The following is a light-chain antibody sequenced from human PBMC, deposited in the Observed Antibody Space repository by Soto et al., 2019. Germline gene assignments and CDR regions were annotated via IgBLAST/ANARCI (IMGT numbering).Light chain of an antibody. CDR3: SSYAGSNNFVV. CDR1: SSDVGGYNY. CDR2: EVN. Sequence: QSALTQPPSASGSPGQSVTISCTGTSSDVGGYNYVSWYQQHPGKAPKLMIYEVNKRPSGVPDRFSVSKSGNTASLTVSGLQAEDEAEYYCSSYAGSNNFVVFGGGTKVTVL. V-gene: IGLV2-8*01. J-gene: IGLJ2*01.